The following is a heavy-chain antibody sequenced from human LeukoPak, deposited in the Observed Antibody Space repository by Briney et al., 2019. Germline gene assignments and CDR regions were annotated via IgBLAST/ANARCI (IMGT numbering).Heavy chain of an antibody. CDR3: ATTAVGYCSSTSCYLAY. Sequence: GGSLRLSCAASGFIFRHYTMTWVRQAPGKGLEWVSHIRSNGDDIRYADFVEGRFTISRDDAKNSLFLQMNSLRAEDTAVYYCATTAVGYCSSTSCYLAYWGQGTLVTVSS. CDR1: GFIFRHYT. V-gene: IGHV3-21*05. J-gene: IGHJ4*02. CDR2: IRSNGDDI. D-gene: IGHD2-2*01.